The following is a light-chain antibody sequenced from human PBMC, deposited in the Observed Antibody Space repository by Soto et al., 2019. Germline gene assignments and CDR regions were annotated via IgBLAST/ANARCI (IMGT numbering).Light chain of an antibody. CDR1: QIIRSNY. J-gene: IGKJ1*01. CDR3: QQYGSSPWT. V-gene: IGKV3-20*01. Sequence: ETVLTQSPGTLSLSPGERATLSCRASQIIRSNYLAWYRQTPGQAPRLLIYGASNRATGIADRFSGSGSGTDVTLIISRLEPEDFALYYCQQYGSSPWTFGQGTKVEIK. CDR2: GAS.